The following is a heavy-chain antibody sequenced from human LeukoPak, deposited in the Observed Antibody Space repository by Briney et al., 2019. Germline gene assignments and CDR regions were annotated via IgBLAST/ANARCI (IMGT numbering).Heavy chain of an antibody. V-gene: IGHV1-2*02. Sequence: GASVKVSCKASGYTFTGYYMHWVRQAPGQGLEWMGWINPNGGGTNYAQKFQGRVTMTRDTSISTAYMELSRLRSDDTAVYYCARDPDHHYYGSGSYNDYWGQGTLVTVSS. CDR3: ARDPDHHYYGSGSYNDY. J-gene: IGHJ4*02. CDR1: GYTFTGYY. D-gene: IGHD3-10*01. CDR2: INPNGGGT.